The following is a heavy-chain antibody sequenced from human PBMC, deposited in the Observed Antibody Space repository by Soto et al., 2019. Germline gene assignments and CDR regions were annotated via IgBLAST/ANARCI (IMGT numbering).Heavy chain of an antibody. CDR2: ISDYNGNT. D-gene: IGHD6-19*01. J-gene: IGHJ4*02. V-gene: IGHV1-18*01. CDR3: ARDLAVGLVDY. CDR1: GYTFTSYG. Sequence: QVQLVQSGAEVKKPGASVKVSCKASGYTFTSYGISWVRQAPGQGLEWMGWISDYNGNTNYAQKLQGRVTMTTETTTSTAYRELRSLRSDDTAVYYCARDLAVGLVDYWGQGTLVTVSS.